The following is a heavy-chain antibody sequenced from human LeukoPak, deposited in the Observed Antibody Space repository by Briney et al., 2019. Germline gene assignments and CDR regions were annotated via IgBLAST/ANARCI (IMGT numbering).Heavy chain of an antibody. CDR3: ARALVLYSYGQHNWFDP. CDR1: GCTFSSYW. Sequence: GGSLRLSCAASGCTFSSYWMSWVRKAPGKGLEWVANIKQDGSEKYYVDSVKGRFTISRDNAKNSLYLQMNSLIAEDTAVYYCARALVLYSYGQHNWFDPWGQGTLVTVSS. CDR2: IKQDGSEK. V-gene: IGHV3-7*01. D-gene: IGHD5-18*01. J-gene: IGHJ5*02.